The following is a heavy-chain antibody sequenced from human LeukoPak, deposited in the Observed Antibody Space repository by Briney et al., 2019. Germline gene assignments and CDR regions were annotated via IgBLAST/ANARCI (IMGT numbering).Heavy chain of an antibody. CDR1: GGSLSSGGYS. Sequence: SETLSLTCAVSGGSLSSGGYSWSWIRQPPGKGLEWIGYIYHSGSTYYNPSLKSRVTISVDRSKNQCSLKLSSVTAADTAVYYCARGPYYDFWSGYPENWFDPWGQGTLVTVSS. V-gene: IGHV4-30-2*01. D-gene: IGHD3-3*01. CDR3: ARGPYYDFWSGYPENWFDP. CDR2: IYHSGST. J-gene: IGHJ5*02.